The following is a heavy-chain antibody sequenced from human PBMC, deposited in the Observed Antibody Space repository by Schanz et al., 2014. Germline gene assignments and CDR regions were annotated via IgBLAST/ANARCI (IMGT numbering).Heavy chain of an antibody. D-gene: IGHD2-21*01. CDR2: VKSQADGGTT. CDR3: AADPRDWATYDGCEM. Sequence: VQLVESGGGVVQPGRSLRLSCVASGFTFSSYAMHWVRQAQGKGLEWGGRVKSQADGGTTAYGAPVEGRFTVSRDDSKNMLYLQMDRLKIEDTAVYYCAADPRDWATYDGCEMGGQGTRVTVSS. J-gene: IGHJ3*02. CDR1: GFTFSSYA. V-gene: IGHV3-15*01.